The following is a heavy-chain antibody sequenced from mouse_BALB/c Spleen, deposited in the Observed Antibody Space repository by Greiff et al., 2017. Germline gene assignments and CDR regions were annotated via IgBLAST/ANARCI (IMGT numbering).Heavy chain of an antibody. J-gene: IGHJ3*01. CDR3: ARDPPIYYDYDRGNWFAY. CDR2: IWAGGST. D-gene: IGHD2-4*01. CDR1: GFSLTSYG. V-gene: IGHV2-9*02. Sequence: VLLVESGPGLVAPSQSLSITCTVSGFSLTSYGVHWVRQPPGKGLEWLGVIWAGGSTNYYSALMSRLSISKDNSKSQVFLKMNSLQTDDTAMYYCARDPPIYYDYDRGNWFAYWGQGTLVTVSA.